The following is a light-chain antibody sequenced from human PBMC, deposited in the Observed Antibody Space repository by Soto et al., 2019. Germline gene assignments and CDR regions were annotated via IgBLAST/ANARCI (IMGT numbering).Light chain of an antibody. Sequence: QSALTQPASVSGSPGQSITISCTGTSSDVGGYNYVSWYQQNPGKAPKLMIYDVNNRPSGVSYRFSGSKSGNTASLTISGLQAEDVADYYCSSYTSSSTRVFGTGTNLTVL. J-gene: IGLJ1*01. CDR2: DVN. V-gene: IGLV2-14*01. CDR3: SSYTSSSTRV. CDR1: SSDVGGYNY.